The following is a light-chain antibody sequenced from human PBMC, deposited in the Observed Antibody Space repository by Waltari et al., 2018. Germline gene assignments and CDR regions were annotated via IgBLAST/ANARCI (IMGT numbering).Light chain of an antibody. CDR2: KDS. Sequence: SYELTQPLSVSVSPGQTARITCPGDALPKLYAYWYQQMAGQAPVLVIYKDSERPSGTPERFSGSSSGTTVTLTISGVQAEDEADYYCQSADSSGTYRVIFGGGTKLTVL. CDR1: ALPKLY. CDR3: QSADSSGTYRVI. V-gene: IGLV3-25*03. J-gene: IGLJ2*01.